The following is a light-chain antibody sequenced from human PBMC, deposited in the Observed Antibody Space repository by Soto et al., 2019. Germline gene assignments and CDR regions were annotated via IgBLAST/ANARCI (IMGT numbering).Light chain of an antibody. J-gene: IGKJ1*01. CDR3: QHYGSSLWT. CDR1: QTVITTY. CDR2: GTS. Sequence: EIVLTQSPGTLSLSPGQRATLSCRASQTVITTYLAWYQQKPGQAPRLLIYGTSSRATGIPDRFSGSGSGTDFSLTISRLEPEDFAVYYCQHYGSSLWTFGQGTKVDIK. V-gene: IGKV3-20*01.